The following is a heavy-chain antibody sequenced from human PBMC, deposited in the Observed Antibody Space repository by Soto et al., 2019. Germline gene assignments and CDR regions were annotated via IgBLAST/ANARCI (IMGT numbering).Heavy chain of an antibody. CDR2: IYYSGST. J-gene: IGHJ4*02. CDR1: GGSISSGGYY. V-gene: IGHV4-31*03. D-gene: IGHD2-15*01. Sequence: QVQLQESGPGLVKPSQTLSLTCTVSGGSISSGGYYWSWIRQHPGKGLEWIGYIYYSGSTYYNPSIKGRVTISVDTSKIRLSVKLSSVTAADTAVYYCARYCSGGSCYSSHFDYWGQGTLVTVSS. CDR3: ARYCSGGSCYSSHFDY.